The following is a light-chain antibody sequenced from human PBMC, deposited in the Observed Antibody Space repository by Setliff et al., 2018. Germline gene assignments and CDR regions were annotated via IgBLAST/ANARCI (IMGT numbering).Light chain of an antibody. J-gene: IGLJ1*01. V-gene: IGLV1-47*01. CDR1: SSNIGSYY. CDR3: AAWDDSLSGSYV. CDR2: RNN. Sequence: QSALTQPPSASGTPGQRVTISCSGSSSNIGSYYVYWYQQLPGTAPRLLIYRNNQRPSGVPDRFSGSKSGTSASLAISGLRSEDDADYHCAAWDDSLSGSYVFGTGTKVTVL.